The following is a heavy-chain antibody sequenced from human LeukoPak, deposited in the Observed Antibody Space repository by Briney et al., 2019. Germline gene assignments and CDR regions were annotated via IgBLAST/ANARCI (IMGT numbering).Heavy chain of an antibody. CDR1: GFTFSDHY. D-gene: IGHD3-22*01. Sequence: GGSLRLSCAASGFTFSDHYMDWVRQAPGKGLEWVGRSRDKAHSYTTEYATSVKGRFTISRDETKNSLYLQMNSLRAEDTAVYYCARTGHSGGYYSPDCWGQGTLVTVSS. V-gene: IGHV3-72*01. CDR3: ARTGHSGGYYSPDC. J-gene: IGHJ4*02. CDR2: SRDKAHSYTT.